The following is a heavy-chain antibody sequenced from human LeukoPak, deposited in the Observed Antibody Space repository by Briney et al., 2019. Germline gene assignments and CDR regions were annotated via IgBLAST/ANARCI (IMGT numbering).Heavy chain of an antibody. CDR3: ARAHGSCSGGSCET. CDR2: IYYSGST. J-gene: IGHJ4*02. CDR1: GGSISSGDYY. D-gene: IGHD2-15*01. Sequence: SETLSLTCTVSGGSISSGDYYWSWIRQPPGKGLEWIGYIYYSGSTYYNPSLKSRVTISVDTSKNQFSLKLSSVTAADTAVYYCARAHGSCSGGSCETWGRGTLVTVSS. V-gene: IGHV4-30-4*08.